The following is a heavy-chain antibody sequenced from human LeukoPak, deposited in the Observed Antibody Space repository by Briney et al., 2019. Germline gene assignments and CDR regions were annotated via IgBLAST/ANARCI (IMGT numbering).Heavy chain of an antibody. CDR1: GGSISSSSYY. J-gene: IGHJ3*02. Sequence: SETLSLTCTVSGGSISSSSYYWGWIRQPPGKGLEWIGSIYYSGSTNYNPSLKSRVTISVDTSKNQFSLKLSSVTAADTAVYYCAREWAVDGSPSDAFDIWGQGTMVTASS. CDR2: IYYSGST. V-gene: IGHV4-39*07. D-gene: IGHD1-26*01. CDR3: AREWAVDGSPSDAFDI.